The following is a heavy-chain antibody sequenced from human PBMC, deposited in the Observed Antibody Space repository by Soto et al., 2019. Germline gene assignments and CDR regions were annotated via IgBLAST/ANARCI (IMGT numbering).Heavy chain of an antibody. V-gene: IGHV5-10-1*01. J-gene: IGHJ6*02. Sequence: PGESLKISCKGSGYSFTSYWISWVRQMPGKGLEWMGRIDPSDSYTNYSPSFQGHVTISADKSISTAYLQWSSLKALDTAMYYCARLMALYDSSGYYYVPQGGYYYYYGMDVWGQGTTVTVSS. CDR2: IDPSDSYT. D-gene: IGHD3-22*01. CDR3: ARLMALYDSSGYYYVPQGGYYYYYGMDV. CDR1: GYSFTSYW.